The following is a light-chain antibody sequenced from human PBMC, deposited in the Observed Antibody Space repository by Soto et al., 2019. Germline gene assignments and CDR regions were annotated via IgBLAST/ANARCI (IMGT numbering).Light chain of an antibody. CDR1: QSVSNN. V-gene: IGKV3-15*01. Sequence: ETVMTQSPATLSVSPGGRATLSCRASQSVSNNLAWYQQKPGQAPRLLIYGASTRATGVPARFSGSGSGTEFTLTISSLQSEDFAVYYCQQYNNWPQTFGQGTKVDIK. J-gene: IGKJ1*01. CDR2: GAS. CDR3: QQYNNWPQT.